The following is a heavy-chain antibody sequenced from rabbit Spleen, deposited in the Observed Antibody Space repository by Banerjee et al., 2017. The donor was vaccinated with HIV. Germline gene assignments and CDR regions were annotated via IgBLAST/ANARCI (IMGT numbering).Heavy chain of an antibody. V-gene: IGHV1S40*01. Sequence: QSLEESGGDLVKPGASLTLTCTASGFSFSSSDYMCWVRQAPGKGLEWIGCIYTGSSGGTYYASWAKGRFTISKTSSTTVTLQMTSLTPADTATYFCARDSGSSFSSYGMDLWGQGTLVTVS. J-gene: IGHJ6*01. CDR2: IYTGSSGGT. D-gene: IGHD8-1*01. CDR3: ARDSGSSFSSYGMDL. CDR1: GFSFSSSDY.